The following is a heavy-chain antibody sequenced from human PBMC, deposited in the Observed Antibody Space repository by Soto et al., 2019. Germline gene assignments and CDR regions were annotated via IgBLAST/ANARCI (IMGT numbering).Heavy chain of an antibody. CDR1: GFTFSSYS. V-gene: IGHV3-48*02. D-gene: IGHD1-26*01. Sequence: EVQLVESGGGLVQPGGSLRLSCAASGFTFSSYSMNWVRQAPGKGLEWVSYISISGSTIYYADSVKGRFTISRDNGKNSLYLQMNSLRDEDTAVYYCARDREAAGSYSGGWFDPWGQGTLVTVSS. CDR3: ARDREAAGSYSGGWFDP. CDR2: ISISGSTI. J-gene: IGHJ5*02.